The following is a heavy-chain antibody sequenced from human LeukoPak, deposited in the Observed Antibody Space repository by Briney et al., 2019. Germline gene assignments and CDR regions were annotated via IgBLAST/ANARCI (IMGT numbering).Heavy chain of an antibody. CDR1: GFTLSTNA. Sequence: GGSLRLSCLTSGFTLSTNAMSWVRQAPGKGLEWISGISGSGASTYYADSVKGRFTISRDDSRNTLYLQMNSLRGDDTAVYYCARDVGKWESLHFFDYWGQGTLVTVSS. CDR3: ARDVGKWESLHFFDY. J-gene: IGHJ4*02. D-gene: IGHD1-26*01. CDR2: ISGSGAST. V-gene: IGHV3-23*01.